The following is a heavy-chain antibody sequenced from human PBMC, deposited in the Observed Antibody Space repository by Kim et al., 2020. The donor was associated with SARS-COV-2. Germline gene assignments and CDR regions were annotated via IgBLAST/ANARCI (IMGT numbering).Heavy chain of an antibody. CDR2: ISYDVSNK. J-gene: IGHJ2*01. D-gene: IGHD3-16*02. Sequence: GGSLRLSCAASGFTFRSYGMHWVRQAPVKWLLCFAFISYDVSNKYYAASFHVRFTISRDNSKNTLYLPMYILIPYDSAVFYFPKIIVIFCSLYWY. CDR1: GFTFRSYG. V-gene: IGHV3-30*18. CDR3: PKIIVIFCSLYWY.